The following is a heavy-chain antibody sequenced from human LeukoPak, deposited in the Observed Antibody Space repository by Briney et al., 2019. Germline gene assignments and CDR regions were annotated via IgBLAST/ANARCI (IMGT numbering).Heavy chain of an antibody. Sequence: GASVKVSCKASGYTFTSYAMNWVRQAPGQGLEWMGWINTNTGNPTYAQGFTGRFVFSLDTSVSTAYLQISSLKAEDTAVYYCARVGAAAGTPSFDYWGQGTLVTVSS. D-gene: IGHD6-13*01. J-gene: IGHJ4*02. CDR1: GYTFTSYA. V-gene: IGHV7-4-1*02. CDR3: ARVGAAAGTPSFDY. CDR2: INTNTGNP.